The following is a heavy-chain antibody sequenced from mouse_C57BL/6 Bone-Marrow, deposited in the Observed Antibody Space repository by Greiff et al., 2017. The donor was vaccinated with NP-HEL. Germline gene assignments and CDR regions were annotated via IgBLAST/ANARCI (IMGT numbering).Heavy chain of an antibody. CDR2: RNPGRGVT. Sequence: QVQLQQSGAELVRPGTSVKVSCKASGYAFTNYLIEWVKQRPGQGLEWIGVRNPGRGVTNDNEKFKGKATVTADKSSSTAYMQLSSLTSEDSAVYFCARRGYGPYYAMDYWGQGTSVTVSS. D-gene: IGHD1-1*02. CDR1: GYAFTNYL. CDR3: ARRGYGPYYAMDY. J-gene: IGHJ4*01. V-gene: IGHV1-54*01.